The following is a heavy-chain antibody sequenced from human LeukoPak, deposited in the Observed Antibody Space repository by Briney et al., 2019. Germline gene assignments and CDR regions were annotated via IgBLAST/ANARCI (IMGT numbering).Heavy chain of an antibody. CDR3: ARRDETRNFDY. V-gene: IGHV5-51*01. J-gene: IGHJ4*02. CDR1: GYTFSNYW. CDR2: IYPDDSDT. Sequence: GESLKISCEASGYTFSNYWIGWVRQMPGKGLEWMGIIYPDDSDTRYSPSFQGQVTISADKSISTAYLQWSSLKASDTAMYYCARRDETRNFDYWGQGTLVTVSS.